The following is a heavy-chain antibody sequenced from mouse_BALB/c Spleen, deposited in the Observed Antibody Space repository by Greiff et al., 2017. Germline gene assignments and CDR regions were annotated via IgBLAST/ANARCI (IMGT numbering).Heavy chain of an antibody. CDR2: IWAGGST. D-gene: IGHD1-1*01. J-gene: IGHJ1*01. CDR3: ARDPLYYGYRYFDV. Sequence: VKLMESGPGLVAPSQSLSITCTVSGFSLTSYGVHWVRQPPGKGLEWLGVIWAGGSTNYNSALMSRLSISKDNSKSQVFLKMNSLQTDDTAMYYCARDPLYYGYRYFDVWGAGTTVTVSS. V-gene: IGHV2-9*02. CDR1: GFSLTSYG.